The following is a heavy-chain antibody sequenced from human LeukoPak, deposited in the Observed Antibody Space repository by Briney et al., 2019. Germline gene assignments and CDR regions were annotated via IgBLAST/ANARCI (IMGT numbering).Heavy chain of an antibody. D-gene: IGHD6-19*01. CDR1: GFTVSFNY. V-gene: IGHV3-53*01. Sequence: GGSLRLSCAASGFTVSFNYMSWVRQAPGKGVEWVSVIYSGGSTYYSDSVKGRFTISRDDSKNTLYLQMNSLRAEDTAIYYCARAQWRTYSYYYMDVWGKGTTVTVSS. CDR3: ARAQWRTYSYYYMDV. J-gene: IGHJ6*03. CDR2: IYSGGST.